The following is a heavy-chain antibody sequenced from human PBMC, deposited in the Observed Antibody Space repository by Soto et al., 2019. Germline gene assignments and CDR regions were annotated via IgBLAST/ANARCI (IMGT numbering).Heavy chain of an antibody. J-gene: IGHJ4*02. Sequence: QVQLVESGGGVVQSGGSLRLSCGGSGFIFSRYGMHWVRQAPGKGLEWVTGISYDGGERFYADSVKGRFTISRDNSKNRLDLQMSSRRPEDTAVYYWARDLPLYCRGDCNFDFWGQGTLVTVSS. CDR2: ISYDGGER. CDR3: ARDLPLYCRGDCNFDF. CDR1: GFIFSRYG. D-gene: IGHD2-21*02. V-gene: IGHV3-30*03.